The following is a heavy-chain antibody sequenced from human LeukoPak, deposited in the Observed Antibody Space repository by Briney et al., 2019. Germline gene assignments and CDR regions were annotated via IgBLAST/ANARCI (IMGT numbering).Heavy chain of an antibody. CDR1: GYSISSGYY. CDR2: IYHSGSH. V-gene: IGHV4-38-2*02. D-gene: IGHD1-26*01. Sequence: SETLSLTCTVSGYSISSGYYWGWIRQPPGRGLEWIGIIYHSGSHYYNPSLKSRVTISVDTSKNQFSLKLSSVTAADTAVYYCARGRGSYTRFDPWGQGTLVTVSS. J-gene: IGHJ5*02. CDR3: ARGRGSYTRFDP.